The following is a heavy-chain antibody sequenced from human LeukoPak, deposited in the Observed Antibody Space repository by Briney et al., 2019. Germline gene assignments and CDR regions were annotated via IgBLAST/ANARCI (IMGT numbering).Heavy chain of an antibody. V-gene: IGHV3-30*02. CDR1: GFTFSSYG. CDR3: ARGRAATWRPTPVDY. D-gene: IGHD6-25*01. CDR2: IRYDGSNK. Sequence: PGGSLRLSCAASGFTFSSYGMHWVRQAPGKGLEWVAFIRYDGSNKYYADSVKGRFTISRDNAKNSLYLQMNSLRAEDTAVYYCARGRAATWRPTPVDYWGQGTLVTVSS. J-gene: IGHJ4*02.